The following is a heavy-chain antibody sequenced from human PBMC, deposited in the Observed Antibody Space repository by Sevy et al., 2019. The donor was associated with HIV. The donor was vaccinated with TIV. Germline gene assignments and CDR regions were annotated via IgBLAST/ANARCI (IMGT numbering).Heavy chain of an antibody. CDR3: ASGAYYYASRTENFDY. J-gene: IGHJ4*02. CDR2: IWYDGSSK. Sequence: GGSLRLSCAASGFTFSSYGMHWVRQAPGKGLEWVALIWYDGSSKYYADSVKGRFTISRDNSKNTLYLQMNSLRAEDTAVYYCASGAYYYASRTENFDYWGQGSLVTVS. CDR1: GFTFSSYG. D-gene: IGHD3-10*01. V-gene: IGHV3-33*01.